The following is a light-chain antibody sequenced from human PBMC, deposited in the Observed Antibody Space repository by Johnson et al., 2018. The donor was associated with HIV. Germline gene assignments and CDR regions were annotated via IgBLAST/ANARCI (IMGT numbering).Light chain of an antibody. CDR1: SSNIGNNY. CDR3: GTWDSSLSAPV. J-gene: IGLJ1*01. CDR2: DNN. Sequence: QPVLTQPPSVSAAPGQKVTISCSGSSSNIGNNYVSWYQQVPGAAPKLLIYDNNKRPSGIPDRFSGSKSGTSATLGITGLQTGDEADYYCGTWDSSLSAPVFGTGTKVTVL. V-gene: IGLV1-51*01.